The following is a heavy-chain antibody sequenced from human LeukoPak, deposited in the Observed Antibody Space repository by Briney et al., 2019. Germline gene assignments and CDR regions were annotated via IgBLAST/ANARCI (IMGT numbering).Heavy chain of an antibody. J-gene: IGHJ4*02. CDR3: ARGGGGHCSSTSRPTPDY. CDR1: GYTFTSYG. V-gene: IGHV1-18*04. Sequence: ASVKVSCKASGYTFTSYGISWVRQAPGQGLEWMGWISAYNGNTNYAQKLQGRVTMTTDTSTSTAYMELRSLRSDDTAVYYCARGGGGHCSSTSRPTPDYWGQGTLVTVSS. CDR2: ISAYNGNT. D-gene: IGHD2-2*01.